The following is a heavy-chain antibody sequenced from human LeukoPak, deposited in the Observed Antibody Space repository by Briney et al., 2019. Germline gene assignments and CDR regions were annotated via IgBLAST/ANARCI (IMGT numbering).Heavy chain of an antibody. CDR2: INWNSGTI. J-gene: IGHJ6*03. CDR1: GFTFDDFA. V-gene: IGHV3-9*01. D-gene: IGHD3-10*01. Sequence: PGGSLRLSCAASGFTFDDFAMHWVRQAPGKGLEWVSGINWNSGTIAYAVSVKGRFTISRDDAKNSLYLQMNSLRADDTALYYCVKEGEMGQNYYGSGRYYYYMDLWGKGTMVTVSS. CDR3: VKEGEMGQNYYGSGRYYYYMDL.